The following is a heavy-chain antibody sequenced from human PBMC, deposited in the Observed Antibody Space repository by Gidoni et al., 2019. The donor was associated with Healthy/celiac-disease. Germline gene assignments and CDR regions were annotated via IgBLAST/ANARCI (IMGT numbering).Heavy chain of an antibody. CDR2: ISYDGSNK. Sequence: VQLVESGGGVVQPGRSLRLSCAASGFTFSRYAMHWVRHAPGKGLEWVAVISYDGSNKYYADSVKGRFTTSRDKSKNTLYLQMNSLRAEDTAVYYCARDGWETSRDYYYMDVWGKGTTVTVSS. J-gene: IGHJ6*03. D-gene: IGHD1-26*01. V-gene: IGHV3-30-3*01. CDR3: ARDGWETSRDYYYMDV. CDR1: GFTFSRYA.